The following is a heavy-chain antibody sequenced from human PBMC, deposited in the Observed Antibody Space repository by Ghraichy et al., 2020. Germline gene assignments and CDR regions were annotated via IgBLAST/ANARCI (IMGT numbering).Heavy chain of an antibody. J-gene: IGHJ5*02. CDR3: ARKFFIEGARWFDP. CDR2: IYYSGST. D-gene: IGHD3-16*01. CDR1: GGSISSGGYY. V-gene: IGHV4-31*03. Sequence: SETLSLTCTVSGGSISSGGYYWSWIRQHPGKGLEWIGHIYYSGSTYYNPSLKSRVTISVDTSKNQFSLKLSSVTAADTAVYYCARKFFIEGARWFDPWGQGTLVTVSS.